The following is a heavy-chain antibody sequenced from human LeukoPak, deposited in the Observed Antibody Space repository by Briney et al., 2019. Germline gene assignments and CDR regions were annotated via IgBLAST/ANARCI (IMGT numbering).Heavy chain of an antibody. V-gene: IGHV1-46*01. Sequence: WASVKVSCKASGYTFTSYYMHWVRQAPGQGLEWMGIINPSGGSTSYAQKFQGRVTMTRDTSTSTVYMELSSLRSEDTAVYYCASGYYDSSGYYYVPFDYWGQGTLVTVSS. D-gene: IGHD3-22*01. CDR1: GYTFTSYY. CDR3: ASGYYDSSGYYYVPFDY. CDR2: INPSGGST. J-gene: IGHJ4*02.